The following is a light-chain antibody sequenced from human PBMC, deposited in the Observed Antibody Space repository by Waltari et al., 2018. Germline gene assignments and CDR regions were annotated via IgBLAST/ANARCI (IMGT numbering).Light chain of an antibody. CDR1: DSDVGAYNF. J-gene: IGLJ1*01. V-gene: IGLV2-14*01. CDR2: EGS. CDR3: SSYTTSNAPGV. Sequence: QSALTQPASVPGAPGQSTTISCTGTDSDVGAYNFVPWYRQHPGKATHLIIYEGSERPPGMSDRFSGSKSDNTASLTISGLQADDEAVYYCSSYTTSNAPGVFGTGTKVTVL.